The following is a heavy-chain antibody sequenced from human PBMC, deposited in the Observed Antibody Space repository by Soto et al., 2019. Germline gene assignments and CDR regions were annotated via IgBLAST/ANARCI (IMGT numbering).Heavy chain of an antibody. CDR3: ARDRVPRYGIEGSSDH. J-gene: IGHJ4*02. V-gene: IGHV3-30*03. CDR2: ISYDGSKK. CDR1: GFTFSSYG. Sequence: PGGSLRLSCAASGFTFSSYGMHWVRQAPGKGLEWVAVISYDGSKKNYADAVKGRFTISRDNSKNTLHLQMNSLRIEDTAVYYCARDRVPRYGIEGSSDHCGQGTLVTVSS. D-gene: IGHD2-2*01.